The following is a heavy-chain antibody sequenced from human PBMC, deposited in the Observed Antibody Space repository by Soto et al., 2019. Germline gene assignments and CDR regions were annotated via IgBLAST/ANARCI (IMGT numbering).Heavy chain of an antibody. Sequence: SLKISCRTSGYRFTSYWIAWVRQMPGKGLEWMGIIFPSDSDTRYSPSFQGQVTISADRSTSTVFLQWASLKASDTAVYFCARKDKSGYFNWFDPWGQGTLVTVSS. CDR1: GYRFTSYW. D-gene: IGHD3-22*01. CDR2: IFPSDSDT. J-gene: IGHJ5*02. CDR3: ARKDKSGYFNWFDP. V-gene: IGHV5-51*01.